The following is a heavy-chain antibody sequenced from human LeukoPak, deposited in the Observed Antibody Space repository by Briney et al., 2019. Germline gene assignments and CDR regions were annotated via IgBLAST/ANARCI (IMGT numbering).Heavy chain of an antibody. CDR1: GGSFSGYY. J-gene: IGHJ4*02. V-gene: IGHV4-34*01. CDR2: INHSGST. Sequence: SETLSLTCAVYGGSFSGYYWSWIRQPPGKGLEWIGEINHSGSTNYNPSLKSRVTISVDTSKNQFSLKLSSVTAADTAVYYCARLSHYYYGSGSRAAFDYWGQGTLVTVSS. CDR3: ARLSHYYYGSGSRAAFDY. D-gene: IGHD3-10*01.